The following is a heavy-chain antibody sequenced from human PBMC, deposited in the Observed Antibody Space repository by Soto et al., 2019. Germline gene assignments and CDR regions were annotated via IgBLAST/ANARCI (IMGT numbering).Heavy chain of an antibody. CDR1: GGSVSVYY. J-gene: IGHJ4*02. CDR2: IYASGSP. V-gene: IGHV4-59*02. D-gene: IGHD1-26*01. Sequence: SETLSLTVTLSGGSVSVYYCSWIRQSTGQGLEWIGYIYASGSPYYNPSLRSRVTISADTSKNQISLKLTSPTAADTAVYYCARGVGSSPPQYWGRGTLVTVSS. CDR3: ARGVGSSPPQY.